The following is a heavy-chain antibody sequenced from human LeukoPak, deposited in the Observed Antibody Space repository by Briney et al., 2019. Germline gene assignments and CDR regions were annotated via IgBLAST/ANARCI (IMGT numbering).Heavy chain of an antibody. CDR2: INPSGGSA. CDR1: GYTFTSYY. V-gene: IGHV1-46*01. Sequence: ASVKVSCKASGYTFTSYYMHWVRQAPGQGLEWMGIINPSGGSAIYAQNFQGRVTITRDTSASTAYMELSSLRSEDTAVYYCARGAPIRVAVAATFDPWGQGTLVTVPS. CDR3: ARGAPIRVAVAATFDP. J-gene: IGHJ5*02. D-gene: IGHD6-19*01.